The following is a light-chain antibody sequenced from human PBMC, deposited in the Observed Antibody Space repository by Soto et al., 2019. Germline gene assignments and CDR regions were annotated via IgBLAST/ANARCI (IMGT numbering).Light chain of an antibody. CDR3: CSYAGSYTVV. J-gene: IGLJ1*01. V-gene: IGLV2-11*01. CDR1: SSDVGGYNY. Sequence: QSALTQPRSVSGSPGQSVTISCTGTSSDVGGYNYVSWYQQHPGKAPKLMIYDVSKRPSGVPDRFSGSKSDNTASLTISGLQAEDEADYYCCSYAGSYTVVFGTGTKLTVL. CDR2: DVS.